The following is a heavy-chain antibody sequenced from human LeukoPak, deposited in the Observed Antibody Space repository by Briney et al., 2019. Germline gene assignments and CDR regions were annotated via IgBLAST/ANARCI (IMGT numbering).Heavy chain of an antibody. Sequence: PGGSLRLSCAASGFTFRNYWVHWVRQAPGKGLVWVSSIEGDGSRTNYADSVKGRFTISRDNAENTLYLQMNSLRGEDTAVYFCARATSGTSYEYWGQGTLVTVSS. CDR2: IEGDGSRT. D-gene: IGHD3-10*01. J-gene: IGHJ4*02. CDR3: ARATSGTSYEY. V-gene: IGHV3-74*01. CDR1: GFTFRNYW.